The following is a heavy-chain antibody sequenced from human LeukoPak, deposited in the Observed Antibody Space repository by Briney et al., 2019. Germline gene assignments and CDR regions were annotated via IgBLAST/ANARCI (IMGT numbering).Heavy chain of an antibody. CDR1: GFTFTSHG. CDR3: AKRGTVTSNFEY. D-gene: IGHD4-17*01. V-gene: IGHV3-30*02. CDR2: IQNDGSYK. Sequence: GGSLRLSCAASGFTFTSHGMHWVRQAPGKGLEWVAFIQNDGSYKNYADSVKGRFIISRDNSKNTLYLQMNSLRTEDTADYYCAKRGTVTSNFEYWDQGTLVTVSS. J-gene: IGHJ4*02.